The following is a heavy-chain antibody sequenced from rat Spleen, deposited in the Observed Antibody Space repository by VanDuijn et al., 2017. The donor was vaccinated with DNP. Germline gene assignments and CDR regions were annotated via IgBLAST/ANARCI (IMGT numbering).Heavy chain of an antibody. CDR3: ARWLGAFDY. CDR2: ISYDGGSS. J-gene: IGHJ2*01. D-gene: IGHD1-12*03. Sequence: EVQLVESGGGLVQPGRSLKLSCAASGFTFSDYYMAWVRQAPTKGLEWVTYISYDGGSSDYGDSVKGRFTISRDNAKSTLYLQMDSLRSEDTATYYCARWLGAFDYWGQGVMVTVSS. V-gene: IGHV5-20*01. CDR1: GFTFSDYY.